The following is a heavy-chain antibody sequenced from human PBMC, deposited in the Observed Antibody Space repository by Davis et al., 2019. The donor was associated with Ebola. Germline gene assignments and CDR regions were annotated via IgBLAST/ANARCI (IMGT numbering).Heavy chain of an antibody. V-gene: IGHV5-51*01. Sequence: GESLKISCKGSGYSFTSYWIGWVRQMPGKGLEWMGIIYPGDSDTRYSPSFQGQVTISADKSISTAYLQWSSLKASDTAMYYCARRYDFWSGYSIVNWFDPWGQGTLVTVSS. CDR3: ARRYDFWSGYSIVNWFDP. D-gene: IGHD3-3*01. CDR2: IYPGDSDT. J-gene: IGHJ5*02. CDR1: GYSFTSYW.